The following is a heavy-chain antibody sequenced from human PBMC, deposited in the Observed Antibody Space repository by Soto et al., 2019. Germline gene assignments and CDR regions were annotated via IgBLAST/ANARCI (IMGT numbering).Heavy chain of an antibody. CDR3: VRDLYGSGTSLRGWFDP. CDR1: GFTFSDYY. V-gene: IGHV3-11*06. J-gene: IGHJ5*02. CDR2: ISSTGIYK. D-gene: IGHD3-10*01. Sequence: QEQLVESGGGWVKPGGSLRLSCAASGFTFSDYYIAWIRQAPGKGLEWISYISSTGIYKRYADSVKGRFTIARVNANNSLVLQMNSLRADDTAVYYCVRDLYGSGTSLRGWFDPWGQGTLVTVSS.